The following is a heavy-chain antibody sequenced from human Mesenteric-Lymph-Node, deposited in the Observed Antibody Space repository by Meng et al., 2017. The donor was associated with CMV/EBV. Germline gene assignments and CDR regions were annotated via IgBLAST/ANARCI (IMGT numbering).Heavy chain of an antibody. D-gene: IGHD4-23*01. Sequence: QGQLQQGGAGLLKPSETLSLTCAVYGGSFSGYYWSWIRQPPWKGLEWIGEINHSGSTNYNPSLKSRVTISVDTSKNQFSLKLSSVTAADTAVYYCARHQRWLKSEGGFNYWGQGTLVTVSS. J-gene: IGHJ4*02. CDR1: GGSFSGYY. V-gene: IGHV4-34*01. CDR2: INHSGST. CDR3: ARHQRWLKSEGGFNY.